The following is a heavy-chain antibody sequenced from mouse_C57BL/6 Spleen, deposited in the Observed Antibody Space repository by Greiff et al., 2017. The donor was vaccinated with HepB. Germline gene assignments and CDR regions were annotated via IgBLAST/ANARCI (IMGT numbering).Heavy chain of an antibody. J-gene: IGHJ4*01. V-gene: IGHV1-7*01. Sequence: VQLQQSGAELAKPGASVKLSCKASGYTFTSYWMHWVKQRPGQGLEWIGYINPSSGYTKYNQKFKDKATLTADKSSSTAYMQLSSLTYEDSAVYYCARRVITTVVGMDYWGQGTSVTVSS. CDR3: ARRVITTVVGMDY. CDR2: INPSSGYT. D-gene: IGHD1-1*01. CDR1: GYTFTSYW.